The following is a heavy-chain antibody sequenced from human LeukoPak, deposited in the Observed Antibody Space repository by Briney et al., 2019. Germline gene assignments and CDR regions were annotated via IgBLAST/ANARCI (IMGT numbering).Heavy chain of an antibody. Sequence: TGGSLRLSCSVSGFTIRSYAMHWVRQAPGEGLVYVSSISSNGGSTYYADSVKGRFTISRDNSKNTLYLQMSSLRAEDTAVYYCVKDRYVDFWGQGTLVTVSS. CDR2: ISSNGGST. V-gene: IGHV3-64D*09. CDR1: GFTIRSYA. CDR3: VKDRYVDF. J-gene: IGHJ4*02.